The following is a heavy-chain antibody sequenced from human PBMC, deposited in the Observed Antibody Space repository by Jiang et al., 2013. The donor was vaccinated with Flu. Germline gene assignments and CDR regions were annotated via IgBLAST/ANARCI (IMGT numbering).Heavy chain of an antibody. CDR3: ARNRRLRLGELTVDGMDV. D-gene: IGHD3-16*01. Sequence: KPTQTLTLTCTFSGFSLSTSGMCVSWIRQPPGKALEWLARIDWDDDKYYSTSLKTRLTISKDTSKNQVVLTMTNMDPVDTATYYCARNRRLRLGELTVDGMDVWGQGTTVTVSS. V-gene: IGHV2-70*11. CDR1: GFSLSTSGMC. J-gene: IGHJ6*02. CDR2: IDWDDDK.